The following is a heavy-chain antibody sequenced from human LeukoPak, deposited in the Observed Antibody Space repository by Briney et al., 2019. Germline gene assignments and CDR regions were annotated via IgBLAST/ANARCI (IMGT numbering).Heavy chain of an antibody. Sequence: SVKVSCKASRLTFSSSAIQWVRQARGQGLEWIGWIVLGSGDTEYAQNFQERVTMTRDMSTSTAYMELNSPRSEDTAVYYCATVYYDYVWGSYRYSWFDPWGQGTLVTVSS. CDR2: IVLGSGDT. J-gene: IGHJ5*02. V-gene: IGHV1-58*02. D-gene: IGHD3-16*02. CDR1: RLTFSSSA. CDR3: ATVYYDYVWGSYRYSWFDP.